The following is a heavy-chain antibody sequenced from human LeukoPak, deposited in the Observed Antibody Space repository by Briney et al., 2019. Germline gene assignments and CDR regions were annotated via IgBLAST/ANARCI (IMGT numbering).Heavy chain of an antibody. D-gene: IGHD6-13*01. CDR2: MNPNSGNT. J-gene: IGHJ4*02. Sequence: GSSVKVSCKASGGTFSSYAISWVRQAPGQGLEWMGWMNPNSGNTGYAQKFQGRVTMTRNTSISTAYMELSSLRSEDTAVYYCARVVTIAAAGTGVYVFDYWGQGTLVTVSS. CDR3: ARVVTIAAAGTGVYVFDY. CDR1: GGTFSSYA. V-gene: IGHV1-8*02.